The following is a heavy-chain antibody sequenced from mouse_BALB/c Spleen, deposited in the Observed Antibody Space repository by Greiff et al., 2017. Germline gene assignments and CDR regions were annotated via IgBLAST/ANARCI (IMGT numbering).Heavy chain of an antibody. Sequence: EVQVVESGGDLVKPGGSLKLSCAASGFTFSSYGMSWVRQTPDKRLEWVATISSGGSYTYYPDSVKGRFTISRDNAKNTLYLQMSSLKSEDTAMYYCARDWDSEWFAYWGEGTLVTVSA. CDR1: GFTFSSYG. J-gene: IGHJ3*01. CDR2: ISSGGSYT. CDR3: ARDWDSEWFAY. V-gene: IGHV5-6*01. D-gene: IGHD4-1*01.